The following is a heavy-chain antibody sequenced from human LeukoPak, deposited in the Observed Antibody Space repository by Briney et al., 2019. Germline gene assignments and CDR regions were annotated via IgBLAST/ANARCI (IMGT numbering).Heavy chain of an antibody. CDR1: GYTFTGYY. CDR2: INPNSGGT. CDR3: AREGPPLGYCSSTSCYNWFDP. J-gene: IGHJ5*01. Sequence: ASVKVSCKASGYTFTGYYMHWVRQAPGQGLEWMGWINPNSGGTNYAQKFQGRVTMTRDTSISTAYMELSRLRSDDTAVYYCAREGPPLGYCSSTSCYNWFDPWGQGTLVTVSS. V-gene: IGHV1-2*02. D-gene: IGHD2-2*01.